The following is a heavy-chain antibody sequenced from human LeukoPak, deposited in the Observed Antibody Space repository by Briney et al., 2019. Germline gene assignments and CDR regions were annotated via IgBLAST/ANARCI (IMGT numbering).Heavy chain of an antibody. J-gene: IGHJ5*02. CDR1: GFTFSSYS. Sequence: GGSLRLSCAASGFTFSSYSMNWVRQAPGKGLEWVSSISSSSSYIYYADSVKGRFTISRDNAKNSLYLQMNSLRAEDTAVYYCARDGSVQEMATIPYDTWGQGTLVTVSS. V-gene: IGHV3-21*01. CDR2: ISSSSSYI. CDR3: ARDGSVQEMATIPYDT. D-gene: IGHD5-24*01.